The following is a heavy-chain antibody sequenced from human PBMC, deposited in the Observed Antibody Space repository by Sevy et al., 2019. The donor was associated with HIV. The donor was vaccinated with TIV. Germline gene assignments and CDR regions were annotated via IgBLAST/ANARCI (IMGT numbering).Heavy chain of an antibody. D-gene: IGHD1-26*01. CDR2: ISYDGSIK. V-gene: IGHV3-30*03. J-gene: IGHJ3*02. CDR1: GFTFSSYG. Sequence: GGSLRLSCAASGFTFSSYGMHWVRQAPGKGLEWVAVISYDGSIKNYADSVKNRFTTTRDNSKNTLYLQMNSLRAEDTAVYYCAGSYGGNFGKLYAFDIWGQGTMVTVSS. CDR3: AGSYGGNFGKLYAFDI.